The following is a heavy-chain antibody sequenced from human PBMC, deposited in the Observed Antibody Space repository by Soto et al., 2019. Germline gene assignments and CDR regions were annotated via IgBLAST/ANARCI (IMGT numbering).Heavy chain of an antibody. D-gene: IGHD1-26*01. CDR2: TYYRSKWYN. J-gene: IGHJ4*02. CDR3: VRDVGFDFDY. CDR1: GESVSSNTAA. V-gene: IGHV6-1*01. Sequence: SQTLSLTCAISGESVSSNTAAWNWIRQSPSRGLEWLGRTYYRSKWYNDYAVSLKSRITINPDTSKNQFSLHLKYVTPEETALYYCVRDVGFDFDYWGQGTLVTVSS.